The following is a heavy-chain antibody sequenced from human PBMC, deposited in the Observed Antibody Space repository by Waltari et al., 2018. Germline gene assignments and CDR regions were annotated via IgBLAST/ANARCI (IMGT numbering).Heavy chain of an antibody. CDR3: TTDLVVMEYFDY. Sequence: EVQLVESGGGLVKPGGSLSLSCAASGFTFSNAWMSWVRQAPGKGLEWVGRIKSKTDGGTTDYAAPVKGRFTISRDDSKNTLYLQMNSLKTEDTAVYYCTTDLVVMEYFDYWGQGTLVTVSS. CDR2: IKSKTDGGTT. CDR1: GFTFSNAW. D-gene: IGHD2-21*01. J-gene: IGHJ4*02. V-gene: IGHV3-15*01.